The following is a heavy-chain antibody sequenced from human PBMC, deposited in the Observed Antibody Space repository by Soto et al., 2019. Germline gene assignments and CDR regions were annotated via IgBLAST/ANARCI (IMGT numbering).Heavy chain of an antibody. D-gene: IGHD2-15*01. CDR3: ARGGGDYCSGGSCYSFGWFDP. Sequence: GGSLRLSCAASGFTFSSYWMSWVRQAPGKGLEWVANIKQDGSEKYYVDSVKGRFTISRDNAKNSLYLQMNSLRAEDTAVYYCARGGGDYCSGGSCYSFGWFDPWGQGTLVTVSS. V-gene: IGHV3-7*01. CDR2: IKQDGSEK. CDR1: GFTFSSYW. J-gene: IGHJ5*02.